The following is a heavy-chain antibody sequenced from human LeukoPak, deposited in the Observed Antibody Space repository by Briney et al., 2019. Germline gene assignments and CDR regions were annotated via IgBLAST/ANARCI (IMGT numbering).Heavy chain of an antibody. D-gene: IGHD6-13*01. Sequence: PSQTLSLTCTVPGGSISSGGHYWTWIRQHPGKGLEWIGSIYDSRFTYYSPSLKSRVSISVDSSENQLSLKLNSVTAADTAVYYCAGGFDSSKMAYWGQGTLVTVSS. CDR3: AGGFDSSKMAY. CDR1: GGSISSGGHY. J-gene: IGHJ4*02. V-gene: IGHV4-31*03. CDR2: IYDSRFT.